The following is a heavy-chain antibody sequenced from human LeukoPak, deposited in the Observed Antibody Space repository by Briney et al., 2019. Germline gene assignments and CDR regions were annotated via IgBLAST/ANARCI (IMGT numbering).Heavy chain of an antibody. CDR1: GFTFSIYT. CDR3: AKSLPASSSSPA. J-gene: IGHJ5*02. D-gene: IGHD6-13*01. CDR2: ISYDGSNK. Sequence: GGSLRLSCVASGFTFSIYTMSWVRQAPGKGLEWVAVISYDGSNKYYADSVKGRFTISRDNSKNTLYLQMNSLRAEDTAVYYCAKSLPASSSSPAWGQGTLVTVSS. V-gene: IGHV3-30*18.